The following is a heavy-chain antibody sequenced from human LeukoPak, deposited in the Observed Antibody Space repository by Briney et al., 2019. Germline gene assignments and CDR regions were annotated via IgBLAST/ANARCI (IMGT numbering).Heavy chain of an antibody. Sequence: GASVKVSCNASGYTFTGYHMHRVRQAPGQGLEWMGRINPNSGDTNYAQKFQGRVTMTRDTSISTAYMELSRLRSDDTAVYYCARDYCSSTSCLFDYWGQGTLVTVSS. CDR3: ARDYCSSTSCLFDY. CDR1: GYTFTGYH. V-gene: IGHV1-2*06. J-gene: IGHJ4*02. CDR2: INPNSGDT. D-gene: IGHD2-2*01.